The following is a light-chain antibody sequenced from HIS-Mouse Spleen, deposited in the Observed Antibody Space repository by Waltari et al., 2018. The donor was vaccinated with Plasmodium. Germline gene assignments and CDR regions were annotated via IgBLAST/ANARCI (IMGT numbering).Light chain of an antibody. V-gene: IGLV2-23*03. CDR1: SSDFGGFTL. Sequence: QSALTQPASVSGPPGQSITISCTGTSSDFGGFTLVSWYQQHPGKAPKLIIYEGRKRPSGVSNRFSGSKSGNTASLTISGLQAEDEADYYCCSYAGSRTFVFGGGTKLTVL. CDR3: CSYAGSRTFV. J-gene: IGLJ3*02. CDR2: EGR.